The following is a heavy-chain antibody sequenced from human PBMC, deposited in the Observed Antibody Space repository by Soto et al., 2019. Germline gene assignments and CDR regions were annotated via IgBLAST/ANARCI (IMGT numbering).Heavy chain of an antibody. Sequence: ASVKVSCKSSGYTFNSYVISWVRQAPGQGLEWMGWISVYNGNTNYAQKVQGRVTMTTDTSTSTAYMELRSLRSDDTAVYYCARDGRNGGYFDYWGQGTVVTVS. CDR2: ISVYNGNT. CDR3: ARDGRNGGYFDY. CDR1: GYTFNSYV. J-gene: IGHJ4*02. D-gene: IGHD2-8*01. V-gene: IGHV1-18*01.